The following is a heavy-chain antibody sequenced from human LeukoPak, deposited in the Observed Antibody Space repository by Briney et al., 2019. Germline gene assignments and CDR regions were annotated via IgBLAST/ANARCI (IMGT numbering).Heavy chain of an antibody. Sequence: SQTLSLTCTVSGGSISSGGYYWSWIRQHPGKGLEWIGYIYYSGSTNYNPSLKSRVTISVDTSKNQFSLKLSSVTAADTAVYYCARSSIAARRRAAVLLFDYWGQGTLVTVSS. D-gene: IGHD6-6*01. V-gene: IGHV4-61*08. J-gene: IGHJ4*02. CDR1: GGSISSGGYY. CDR2: IYYSGST. CDR3: ARSSIAARRRAAVLLFDY.